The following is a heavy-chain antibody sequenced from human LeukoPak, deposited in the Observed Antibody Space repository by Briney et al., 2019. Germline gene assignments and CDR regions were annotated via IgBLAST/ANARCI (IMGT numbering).Heavy chain of an antibody. D-gene: IGHD5-24*01. CDR3: VADHPNYGY. V-gene: IGHV1-58*01. J-gene: IGHJ4*02. CDR2: IVVHSGHT. CDR1: GFTPGSA. Sequence: GTSVKVSCKASGFTPGSAVQWVRQARGQRLEWVGWIVVHSGHTNYAQKFQERVTITRDMSTNTDYMELSNLRSEDTAVYYCVADHPNYGYWGQGTLITVSS.